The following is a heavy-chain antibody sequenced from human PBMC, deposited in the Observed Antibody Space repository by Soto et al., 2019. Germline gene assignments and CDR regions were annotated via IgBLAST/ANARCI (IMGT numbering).Heavy chain of an antibody. CDR1: GGSISSSSYY. Sequence: QLQLQESGPGLVKPSETLSLTCTVSGGSISSSSYYWGWIRQPPGQGLEWIVRIYYSGSTYYNPSLKSRVTISVDPSKHQFALKLSSGNAEDTAVDYWARSMTTVVTLDYWGQGTIVTVSS. CDR2: IYYSGST. J-gene: IGHJ4*02. V-gene: IGHV4-39*01. CDR3: ARSMTTVVTLDY. D-gene: IGHD4-17*01.